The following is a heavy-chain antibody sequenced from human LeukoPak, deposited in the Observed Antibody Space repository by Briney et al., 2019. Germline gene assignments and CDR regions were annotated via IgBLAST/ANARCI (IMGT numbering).Heavy chain of an antibody. J-gene: IGHJ5*01. Sequence: GSLRLSCVASGFTFSTYWMHWVRQAPGKGLEWVSRLDRDGTTTSYADSVYGRFTISRDNAKSTLYLQMRSLRAEDTAVYYCVRDTENIGYDAFEFWGHGTLVTVSS. D-gene: IGHD2/OR15-2a*01. V-gene: IGHV3-74*01. CDR2: LDRDGTTT. CDR1: GFTFSTYW. CDR3: VRDTENIGYDAFEF.